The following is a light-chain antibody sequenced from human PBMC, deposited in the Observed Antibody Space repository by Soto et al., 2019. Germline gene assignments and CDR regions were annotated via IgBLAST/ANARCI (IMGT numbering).Light chain of an antibody. CDR1: SGQSSYA. V-gene: IGLV4-69*01. Sequence: QPVLTQSPSASASLGASVKLTCTLSSGQSSYAIAWHQQQPEKGPRYLMKLNSDGSHSKGDGIPDRFSGSSSGAERYLIISSLQSEDEADYYCQTWGTGIHVFGTGTKVTVL. CDR3: QTWGTGIHV. CDR2: LNSDGSH. J-gene: IGLJ1*01.